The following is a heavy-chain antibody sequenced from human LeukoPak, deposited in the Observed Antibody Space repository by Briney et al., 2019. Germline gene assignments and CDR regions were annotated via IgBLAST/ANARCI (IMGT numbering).Heavy chain of an antibody. D-gene: IGHD3-10*01. J-gene: IGHJ5*02. CDR1: GYTFTGYS. V-gene: IGHV1-2*06. CDR3: ARDRAFRGGGFHP. Sequence: ASVKVSCKASGYTFTGYSMHWVRQAPGQGLEWMGRINPNSGGTQYAQKFQGRVTMTSDSSIITVYMELSSLKSDDTAIYYCARDRAFRGGGFHPWGQGTLVTVSS. CDR2: INPNSGGT.